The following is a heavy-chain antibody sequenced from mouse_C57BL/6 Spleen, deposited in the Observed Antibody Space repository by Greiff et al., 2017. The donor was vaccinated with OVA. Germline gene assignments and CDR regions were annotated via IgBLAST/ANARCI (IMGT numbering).Heavy chain of an antibody. Sequence: EVQLQQSGAELVRPGASVKLSCTASGFNIKDDYMHWVKQRPEQGLEWIGWIDPENGDTEYASKFQGKATITADTSSNTAYLQLSSLTSEDTAVYYCTDLGRGDYWGQGTTLTVSS. D-gene: IGHD4-1*01. V-gene: IGHV14-4*01. CDR2: IDPENGDT. CDR1: GFNIKDDY. CDR3: TDLGRGDY. J-gene: IGHJ2*01.